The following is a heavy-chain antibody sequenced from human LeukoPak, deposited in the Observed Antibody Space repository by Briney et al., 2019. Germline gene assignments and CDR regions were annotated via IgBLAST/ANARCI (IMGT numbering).Heavy chain of an antibody. J-gene: IGHJ5*02. Sequence: GESLRISCKGSGYRFTSYWITRVRQLPGKGLEWMGRIDPSDSYTNYSPSFQGHVTISADKSTNTAYLQWSSLKASDTAMYYCARHVNWFDPWGQGTLVTVSS. V-gene: IGHV5-10-1*01. CDR1: GYRFTSYW. CDR3: ARHVNWFDP. CDR2: IDPSDSYT.